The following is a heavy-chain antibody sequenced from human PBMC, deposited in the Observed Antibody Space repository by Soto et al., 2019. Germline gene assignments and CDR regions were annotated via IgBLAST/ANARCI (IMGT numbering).Heavy chain of an antibody. CDR2: INHSGST. J-gene: IGHJ4*02. Sequence: QVQLQQWSAGLLKPSETLSLTCAVYGGSFSGYYWSWIRQPPGKGLEWIGEINHSGSTNYNPSLKSRVTISVDTSKNQFSLKLSSVTAADTAVYYCARRTARVGFNHTTDWGQGTLVTVSS. V-gene: IGHV4-34*01. CDR1: GGSFSGYY. D-gene: IGHD1-1*01. CDR3: ARRTARVGFNHTTD.